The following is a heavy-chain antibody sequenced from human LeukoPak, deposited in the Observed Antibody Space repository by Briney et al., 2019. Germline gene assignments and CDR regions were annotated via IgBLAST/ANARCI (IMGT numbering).Heavy chain of an antibody. CDR2: MSHDGSNK. D-gene: IGHD6-19*01. Sequence: PGGSLRLSCAASGLTFNKAWMSWVRQAPGKGLEWVAVMSHDGSNKYYADSVKGRFSISRDNSKNTLYLQMNSLRAEDTAVYYCGKDTHLAVTGIGYWGQGTLVTVSS. V-gene: IGHV3-30*18. CDR1: GLTFNKAW. J-gene: IGHJ4*02. CDR3: GKDTHLAVTGIGY.